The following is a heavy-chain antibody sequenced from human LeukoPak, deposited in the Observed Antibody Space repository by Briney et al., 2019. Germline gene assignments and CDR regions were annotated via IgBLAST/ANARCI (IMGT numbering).Heavy chain of an antibody. V-gene: IGHV4-61*02. CDR3: ARVKNIPGGLDI. CDR1: GGSISSGGYY. D-gene: IGHD3-10*01. Sequence: PSETLSLTCTVSGGSISSGGYYWSWIRQPAGKGLEWIGRIYTSGSTNYNPSLKSRVTISVDTSKNQFSLKLSSVTAADTAVYYCARVKNIPGGLDIWGQGTMVTVSS. J-gene: IGHJ3*02. CDR2: IYTSGST.